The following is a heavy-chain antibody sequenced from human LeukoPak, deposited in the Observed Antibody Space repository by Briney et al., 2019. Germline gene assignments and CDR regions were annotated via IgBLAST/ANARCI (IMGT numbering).Heavy chain of an antibody. J-gene: IGHJ6*03. CDR1: GGTFRSYA. CDR3: ASGVVPAAIPSYYYMDV. CDR2: IIPIFGTA. D-gene: IGHD2-2*01. V-gene: IGHV1-69*05. Sequence: SVKVSXKASGGTFRSYAIGWMRQAPGQGREWIGGIIPIFGTANYAQKFQGRVTITTDESTSTAYMELSSLRSEDTAVYYCASGVVPAAIPSYYYMDVWGKGTTVTVSS.